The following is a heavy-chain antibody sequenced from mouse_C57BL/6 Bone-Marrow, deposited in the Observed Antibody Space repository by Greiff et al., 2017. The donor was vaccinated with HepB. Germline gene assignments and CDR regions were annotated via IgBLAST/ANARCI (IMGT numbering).Heavy chain of an antibody. Sequence: VQLQQSGPELVKPGASVKISCKASGYSFTDYNMNWVKQSNGKSLEWIGVITPNYGTTSYNQKFKGKATLTVDQSSSTAYMQLNSLTSEDSADYYCASRDLRLLRDPDWYFDVWGTGTTVTVSS. CDR2: ITPNYGTT. V-gene: IGHV1-39*01. CDR3: ASRDLRLLRDPDWYFDV. D-gene: IGHD1-1*01. CDR1: GYSFTDYN. J-gene: IGHJ1*03.